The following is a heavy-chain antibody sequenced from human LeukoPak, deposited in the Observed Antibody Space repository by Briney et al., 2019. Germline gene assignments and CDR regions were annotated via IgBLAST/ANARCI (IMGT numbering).Heavy chain of an antibody. V-gene: IGHV3-23*01. D-gene: IGHD3-22*01. CDR1: GLTFSSYA. Sequence: GGSLRLSCAASGLTFSSYAMSWVRQAPGKGLEWVSAISGSGGSTYYADSVKGRFTISRDNSKNTLYLQMNSLRAEDTAVYYCAKEGDYYDSSGYYGLDYWGQGTLVTVSS. CDR3: AKEGDYYDSSGYYGLDY. J-gene: IGHJ4*02. CDR2: ISGSGGST.